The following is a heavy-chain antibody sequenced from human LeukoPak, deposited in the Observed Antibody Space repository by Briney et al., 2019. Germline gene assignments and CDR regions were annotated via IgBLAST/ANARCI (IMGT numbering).Heavy chain of an antibody. Sequence: QPGGSLRLSCAASGFTFSSYGMHWVRQAPGKGLEWVAVIWYDGSDKYYADSVKGRFTISRDNSKNTLYLQMNSLRAEDTAVYYCAKDKDYGNYMDVWGKGTTVTVSS. CDR1: GFTFSSYG. V-gene: IGHV3-33*06. CDR2: IWYDGSDK. J-gene: IGHJ6*03. CDR3: AKDKDYGNYMDV. D-gene: IGHD3-16*01.